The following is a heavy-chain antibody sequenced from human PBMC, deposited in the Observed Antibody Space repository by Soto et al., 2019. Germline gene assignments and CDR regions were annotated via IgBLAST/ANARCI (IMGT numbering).Heavy chain of an antibody. Sequence: GGSLRLSCAASGFIFENFGMSWVRQAPGKGLEWISSISGSGFKKYYAGSVKGRFTISRDNSKSTVYLELNNLSAEDTAVYHCAKNQGVELVPLATVDWFDPWGQGSVVTVSS. V-gene: IGHV3-23*01. CDR2: ISGSGFKK. CDR1: GFIFENFG. D-gene: IGHD1-26*01. J-gene: IGHJ5*02. CDR3: AKNQGVELVPLATVDWFDP.